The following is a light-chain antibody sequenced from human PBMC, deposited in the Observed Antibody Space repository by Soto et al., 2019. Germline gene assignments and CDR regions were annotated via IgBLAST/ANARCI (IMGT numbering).Light chain of an antibody. CDR1: RSISSW. CDR2: KAS. J-gene: IGKJ1*01. Sequence: DLQMTQSPSTLSASVGDRVTITCRASRSISSWLAWYQQKPGKAPKLLIYKASSLESGVPSRFSGSGSGTEFTLTISSLQPDDFATFYCQHYNSYPWTFGQGTKVEIK. V-gene: IGKV1-5*03. CDR3: QHYNSYPWT.